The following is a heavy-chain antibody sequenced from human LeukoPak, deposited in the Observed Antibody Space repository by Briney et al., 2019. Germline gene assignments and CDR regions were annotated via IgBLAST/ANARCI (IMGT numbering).Heavy chain of an antibody. CDR1: GFHFIDSH. CDR3: ARDPDYGGPY. D-gene: IGHD4/OR15-4a*01. V-gene: IGHV3-11*01. J-gene: IGHJ4*02. Sequence: GGSPRLSCSASGFHFIDSHMMWLRLSAEKGLEWIAYITSSGTTTEYADSVKGRFTIAKVNAKNSLYLQMNSLRPQDTAVYYSARDPDYGGPYWGEGTLVTVSS. CDR2: ITSSGTTT.